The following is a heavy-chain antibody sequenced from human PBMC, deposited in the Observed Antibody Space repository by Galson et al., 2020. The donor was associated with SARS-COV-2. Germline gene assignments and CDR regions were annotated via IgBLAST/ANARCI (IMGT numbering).Heavy chain of an antibody. V-gene: IGHV3-11*01. J-gene: IGHJ5*02. CDR2: ISSSGSTI. CDR1: GFTFSDYY. Sequence: KIGESLKISCAASGFTFSDYYMSWISQAPGKGLEWVSYISSSGSTIYYADSVKGRFTISRDNAKNSLYLQMNSLRAEDTAVYYCARDYSSSWYVWFDPWGQGTLVTVSS. CDR3: ARDYSSSWYVWFDP. D-gene: IGHD6-13*01.